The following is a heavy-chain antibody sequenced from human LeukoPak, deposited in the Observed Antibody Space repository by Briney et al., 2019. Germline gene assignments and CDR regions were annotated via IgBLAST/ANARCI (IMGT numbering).Heavy chain of an antibody. J-gene: IGHJ6*03. CDR1: AGSISSYY. V-gene: IGHV4-4*07. CDR2: IYNDGRN. Sequence: PSESLSLTCAVSAGSISSYYWTWVRQPAGKGLEWVGRIYNDGRNWFKPSIKSRLNMSIDTSRNQFSLRLRSVTAADTAVYYCARGGNYDPAHYHHYTYMDVWGKGTTVTVSS. CDR3: ARGGNYDPAHYHHYTYMDV. D-gene: IGHD1-26*01.